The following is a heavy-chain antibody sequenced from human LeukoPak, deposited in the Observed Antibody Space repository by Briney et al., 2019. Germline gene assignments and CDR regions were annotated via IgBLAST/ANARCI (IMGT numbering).Heavy chain of an antibody. J-gene: IGHJ6*03. D-gene: IGHD3-16*01. CDR1: GGSISSYY. CDR3: AVGATHYYMDV. CDR2: IYYSGTT. Sequence: SETLSLTCTVSGGSISSYYWNWIRQAPGKGLEWIGLIYYSGTTNYNPALKSRLTMSVDTSKNQFSLNLTSVTAADTAVYYCAVGATHYYMDVWGKGTTVTVSS. V-gene: IGHV4-59*08.